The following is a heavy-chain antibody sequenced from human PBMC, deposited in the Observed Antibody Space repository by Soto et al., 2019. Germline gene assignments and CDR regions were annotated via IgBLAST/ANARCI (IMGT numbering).Heavy chain of an antibody. CDR3: ASSLLVGYGLEGESD. J-gene: IGHJ4*02. V-gene: IGHV1-18*01. D-gene: IGHD5-18*01. CDR1: GYTFTSYG. Sequence: QVQLVQSGAEVKKPGASVKVSCKASGYTFTSYGISWVRQAPGQGLEWMGWISAYNGNTNYAQKLQGRVTMTTDTATSTAYRELRSRRSDDTAGDYWASSLLVGYGLEGESDWGQGTLVTVSS. CDR2: ISAYNGNT.